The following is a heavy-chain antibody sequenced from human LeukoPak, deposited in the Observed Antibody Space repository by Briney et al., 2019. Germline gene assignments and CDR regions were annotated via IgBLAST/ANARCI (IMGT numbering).Heavy chain of an antibody. CDR3: ASSYGSGSYYLDLDY. V-gene: IGHV1-18*01. CDR1: GYTFTSYG. J-gene: IGHJ4*02. Sequence: GASVKVSCKASGYTFTSYGISWVRQAPGQGLEWMGWISAYNGNTNYAQKLQGRVTMTTDTSTSTAYMELRSLRSDDTAVYYCASSYGSGSYYLDLDYWGQGTLVTVSS. CDR2: ISAYNGNT. D-gene: IGHD3-10*01.